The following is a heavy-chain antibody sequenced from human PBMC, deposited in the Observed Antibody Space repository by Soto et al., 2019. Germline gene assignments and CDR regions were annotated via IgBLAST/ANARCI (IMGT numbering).Heavy chain of an antibody. CDR2: IYYSGST. CDR1: GGSISSSSYY. Sequence: PSETLSLTCTVSGGSISSSSYYWGWIRQPPGKGLEWIGSIYYSGSTYYNPSLKSRVTISVDTSKNQFSLKLSSVTAADTAVYYCARWFGELLSFDYWGQGTLVTVSS. CDR3: ARWFGELLSFDY. J-gene: IGHJ4*02. D-gene: IGHD3-10*01. V-gene: IGHV4-39*01.